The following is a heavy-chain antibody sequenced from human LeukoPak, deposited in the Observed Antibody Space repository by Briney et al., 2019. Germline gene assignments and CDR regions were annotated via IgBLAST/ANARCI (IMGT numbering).Heavy chain of an antibody. D-gene: IGHD6-13*01. CDR3: ARDVVAAAGSFDY. CDR2: IYYSGST. CDR1: GGSISSSSYY. V-gene: IGHV4-39*07. Sequence: SETLSLTCTVSGGSISSSSYYWGWIHQPPGKGLKWIGSIYYSGSTYYNPSLKSRVTISVDTSKNQFSLKLSSVTAADTAVYYCARDVVAAAGSFDYWGQGTLVTVSS. J-gene: IGHJ4*02.